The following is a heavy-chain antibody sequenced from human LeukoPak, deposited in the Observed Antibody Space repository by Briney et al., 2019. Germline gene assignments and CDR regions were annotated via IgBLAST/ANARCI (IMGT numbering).Heavy chain of an antibody. D-gene: IGHD3-22*01. CDR1: GFTFSDYH. CDR2: ISYDGSNK. J-gene: IGHJ3*02. CDR3: ARDVVIKHGAFDI. V-gene: IGHV3-30*03. Sequence: GGSLRLSCVVSGFTFSDYHMNWVRQAPGKGLEWVAVISYDGSNKYYADSVKGRFTISRDNSKNTLHLQMNSLRAEDTAVYYCARDVVIKHGAFDIWGQGTMVTVSS.